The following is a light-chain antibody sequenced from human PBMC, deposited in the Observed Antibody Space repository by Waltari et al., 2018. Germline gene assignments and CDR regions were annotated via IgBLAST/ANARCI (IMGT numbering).Light chain of an antibody. Sequence: QSALTQPASVSGSPGQSNIISCTGTSSDVGVYNYVSCYQQHPGKAPKLMIYDVSKRPPGVSTRFSGSKSGTTASLTISGLQAEDEADYYCSSYTSSSTLYVFGTGTKVTVL. V-gene: IGLV2-14*01. CDR2: DVS. CDR1: SSDVGVYNY. J-gene: IGLJ1*01. CDR3: SSYTSSSTLYV.